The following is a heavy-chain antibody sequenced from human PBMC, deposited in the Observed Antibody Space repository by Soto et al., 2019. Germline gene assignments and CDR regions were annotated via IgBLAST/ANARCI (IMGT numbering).Heavy chain of an antibody. CDR1: GDSMYSTSYY. D-gene: IGHD2-15*01. V-gene: IGHV4-39*01. CDR2: MYYSGST. J-gene: IGHJ3*02. CDR3: ARPYCSGGSCYPAFDI. Sequence: PSETLSLTCTVSGDSMYSTSYYWAWIRQPPGKGLEWIGSMYYSGSTQYNPSLKSRVTISVDTSKNQFSLKLSSVTAADTAVYYCARPYCSGGSCYPAFDIWGQGTMVTVSS.